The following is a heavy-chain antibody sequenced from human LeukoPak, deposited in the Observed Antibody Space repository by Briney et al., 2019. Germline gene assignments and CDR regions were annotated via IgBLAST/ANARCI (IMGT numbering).Heavy chain of an antibody. D-gene: IGHD5-18*01. CDR2: IYYSGSS. CDR3: ARHVSGSAMMHYFDY. CDR1: GYSIRSGRNY. J-gene: IGHJ4*02. V-gene: IGHV4-39*01. Sequence: PSETLSLTCTVSGYSIRSGRNYWGWIRQSPGKGLEWIGSIYYSGSSSYNPSLQSRVSISVDTSKNHISLKVFSLTAADTALYYCARHVSGSAMMHYFDYWGQGNLVTVSS.